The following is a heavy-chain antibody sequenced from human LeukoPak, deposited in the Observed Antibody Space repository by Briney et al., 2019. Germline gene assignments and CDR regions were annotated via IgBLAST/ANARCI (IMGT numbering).Heavy chain of an antibody. CDR3: ATDRVYRSSGRSWGFFDY. V-gene: IGHV1-24*01. D-gene: IGHD6-19*01. CDR2: FDSENNKM. J-gene: IGHJ4*02. CDR1: EYSLSELS. Sequence: AAAVKVSCKISEYSLSELSIHWVREAPGEGLEWMGGFDSENNKMVYSQKFQGRVTMTEDTSADTAYMELTSLRSEGTAVYFCATDRVYRSSGRSWGFFDYWGQGTLVIVSS.